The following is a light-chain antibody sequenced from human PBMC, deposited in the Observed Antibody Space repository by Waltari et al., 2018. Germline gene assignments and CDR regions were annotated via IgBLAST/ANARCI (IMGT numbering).Light chain of an antibody. J-gene: IGLJ2*01. CDR1: SSDVGGYNY. CDR2: DVS. CDR3: SSYISSDTLEL. V-gene: IGLV2-14*03. Sequence: ALTQPAPVSGSPGQSITLSCTGTSSDVGGYNYVSWYQQHPGKAPKLMIYDVSNRPSGVSNRFSGSKSGNTASLTISGLQAEDEADYYCSSYISSDTLELFGGGTSLTVL.